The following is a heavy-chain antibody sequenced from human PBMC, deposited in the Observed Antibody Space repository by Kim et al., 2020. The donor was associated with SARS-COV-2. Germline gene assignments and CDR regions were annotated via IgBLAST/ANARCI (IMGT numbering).Heavy chain of an antibody. CDR3: VRGASGWAGFFEY. D-gene: IGHD6-19*01. Sequence: KYNPSLASRVSISADTSKDQFSLRLNFVTAADTGVYFCVRGASGWAGFFEYWGQGILVTVSS. J-gene: IGHJ4*02. V-gene: IGHV4-59*09.